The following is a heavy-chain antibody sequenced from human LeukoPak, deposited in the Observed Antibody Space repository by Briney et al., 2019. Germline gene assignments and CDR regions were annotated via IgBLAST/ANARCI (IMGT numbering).Heavy chain of an antibody. V-gene: IGHV4-34*01. CDR2: INHSGST. J-gene: IGHJ4*02. CDR1: GGSFSGYY. D-gene: IGHD6-13*01. CDR3: ARDIAAAGTPLGGLYYFDY. Sequence: PSETLSLTCAVYGGSFSGYYWSWIRQPPGKGLEWIGEINHSGSTNYNPSLKSRVTISVDTSKNQFSLKLSSVTAADTAVYYCARDIAAAGTPLGGLYYFDYWGQGTLVTVSS.